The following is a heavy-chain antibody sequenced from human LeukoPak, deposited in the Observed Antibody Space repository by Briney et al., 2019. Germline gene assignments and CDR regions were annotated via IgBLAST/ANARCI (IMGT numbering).Heavy chain of an antibody. Sequence: PGGSLRLSCAASGFTFSSYAMSWVRQAPGKGLEWVAVISNDGSIKHYADSVKGRFTISRDNSKNTLFLQMDSLRVEDTAVYYCAKAPPGLSLDSWGQGTLVTVSS. D-gene: IGHD1-14*01. CDR3: AKAPPGLSLDS. J-gene: IGHJ4*02. V-gene: IGHV3-30*04. CDR2: ISNDGSIK. CDR1: GFTFSSYA.